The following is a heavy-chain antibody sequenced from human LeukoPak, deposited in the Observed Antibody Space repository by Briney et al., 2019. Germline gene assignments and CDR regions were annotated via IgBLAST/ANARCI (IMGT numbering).Heavy chain of an antibody. CDR2: INHSGST. CDR1: GGSFSGYY. D-gene: IGHD4-23*01. CDR3: ARGRGNSGY. V-gene: IGHV4-34*01. J-gene: IGHJ4*02. Sequence: HSETLSLTCAVYGGSFSGYYWSWIRQPPGKGLEWIGEINHSGSTNYNPSLKSRVTISVDTSKNQFSLKLSSVTAADTAVYYCARGRGNSGYWGQGTLVTVSS.